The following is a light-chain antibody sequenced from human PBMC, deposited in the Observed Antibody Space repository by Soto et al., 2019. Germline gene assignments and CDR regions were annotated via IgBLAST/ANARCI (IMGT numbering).Light chain of an antibody. Sequence: EIVLTQSPAALSLSPGERATLSCRASQSLSNDLAWYQQKPGQAPRLLIYDASDRATGVPAKFSGSGSGTDFTLTISSLDPEDFAVYYCQQHNDWPPWTFGQGTKVEIK. CDR1: QSLSND. J-gene: IGKJ1*01. CDR2: DAS. CDR3: QQHNDWPPWT. V-gene: IGKV3-11*01.